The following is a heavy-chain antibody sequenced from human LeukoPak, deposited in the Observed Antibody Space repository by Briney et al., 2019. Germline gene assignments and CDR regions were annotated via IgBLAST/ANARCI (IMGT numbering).Heavy chain of an antibody. J-gene: IGHJ5*02. V-gene: IGHV4-39*01. CDR1: GGSISSSTYY. D-gene: IGHD6-19*01. CDR2: IYYSGST. CDR3: ARQDSSGWYSLGTNWFDP. Sequence: SETLSLTCTVSGGSISSSTYYWGWIRQPPGEGLEWVGSIYYSGSTYYNPSLKSRVTISVDTSKNQFSLKLSSVTAADTAVYYCARQDSSGWYSLGTNWFDPWGQGTLVTVSS.